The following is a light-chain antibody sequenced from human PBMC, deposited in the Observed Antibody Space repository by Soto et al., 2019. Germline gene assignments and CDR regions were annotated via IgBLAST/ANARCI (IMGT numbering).Light chain of an antibody. Sequence: IHLTHPPSSVSASVRDSVTIGWGAGDGISNWLTWYQQKPGKARKLLIYAAYRLQSGVPSRFSGSGSGTDFTLTSSSLQPEDFATYYCQQANSFPHTFGGGTKVDI. CDR2: AAY. V-gene: IGKV1-12*01. CDR3: QQANSFPHT. CDR1: DGISNW. J-gene: IGKJ4*01.